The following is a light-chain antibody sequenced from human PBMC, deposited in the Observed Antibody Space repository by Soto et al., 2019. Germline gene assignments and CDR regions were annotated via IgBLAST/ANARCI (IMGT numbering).Light chain of an antibody. J-gene: IGKJ1*01. CDR1: QSMSSG. CDR2: DAS. V-gene: IGKV1-5*01. Sequence: DIQMTQSPSTLSPSVGARVTITCRASQSMSSGLAWYQQKPGKATKLLIYDASSLERGGPSRFSGSGSGTEFTLTISSLQPDDFATYYCQQYNSYSRTFGQGTKVDIK. CDR3: QQYNSYSRT.